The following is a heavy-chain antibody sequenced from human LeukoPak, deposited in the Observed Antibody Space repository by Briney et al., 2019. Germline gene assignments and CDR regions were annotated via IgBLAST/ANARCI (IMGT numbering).Heavy chain of an antibody. CDR1: GFTFSSYW. CDR3: AKDPGVSWGSGFDY. Sequence: GGSLRLSCAASGFTFSSYWMHWVRQAPGKGLEWVAVISYDGSNKYYADSVKGRFTISRDNSKNTLYLQMNSLRAEDTAVYYCAKDPGVSWGSGFDYWGQGTLVTVSS. CDR2: ISYDGSNK. J-gene: IGHJ4*02. V-gene: IGHV3-30*18. D-gene: IGHD6-13*01.